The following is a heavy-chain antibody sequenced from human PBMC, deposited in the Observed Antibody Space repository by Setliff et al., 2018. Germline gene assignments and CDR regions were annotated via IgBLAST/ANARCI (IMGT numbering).Heavy chain of an antibody. D-gene: IGHD3-10*01. CDR2: IFYSGDT. CDR1: GGSISGASIRSYY. J-gene: IGHJ4*02. Sequence: TLSLTCTVSGGSISGASIRSYYWSWIRQPPGKGLEWIEFIFYSGDTKSNPSPKSRVTMSVDTSKNQFSLKLSSVTAADTAVYYCARDRTYYGSGTYTRWFDYWGQGTLVTVSS. CDR3: ARDRTYYGSGTYTRWFDY. V-gene: IGHV4-61*01.